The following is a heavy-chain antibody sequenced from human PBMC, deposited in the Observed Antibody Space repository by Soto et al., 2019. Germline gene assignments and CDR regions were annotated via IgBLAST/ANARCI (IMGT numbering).Heavy chain of an antibody. J-gene: IGHJ4*02. Sequence: ASVKVSCKASGGTFSSYAISWVRQAPGQGLEWMGGIIPIFGTANYAQKFQGRVTITADESTSTAYMELSSLRSEDTAVYYCAXGERRYYGSGSYYPFDYWGQGTLVTVSS. CDR3: AXGERRYYGSGSYYPFDY. D-gene: IGHD3-10*01. V-gene: IGHV1-69*13. CDR2: IIPIFGTA. CDR1: GGTFSSYA.